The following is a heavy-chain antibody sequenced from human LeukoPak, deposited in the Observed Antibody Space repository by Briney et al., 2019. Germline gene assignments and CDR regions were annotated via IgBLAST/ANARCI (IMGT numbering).Heavy chain of an antibody. V-gene: IGHV3-53*01. J-gene: IGHJ3*02. CDR2: FYNDGST. Sequence: PGGSLRLSCAASGLTVSSSYMSWVRQAPGKGLEWVSIFYNDGSTYYGDSMKGRFTISRDNCKNTLYLQVNSLRAEDTAMYYCARNILFAFDIWGQGTMVTVSS. CDR3: ARNILFAFDI. CDR1: GLTVSSSY.